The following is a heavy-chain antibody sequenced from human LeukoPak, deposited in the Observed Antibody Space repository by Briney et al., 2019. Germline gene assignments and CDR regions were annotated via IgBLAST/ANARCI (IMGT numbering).Heavy chain of an antibody. Sequence: SETLSLTCTVSGGSISSYYWSWIRQPPGKGLEWIGYIYYSGSTNYNPSLKSRVTISVDTSKNQFSLKLSSVTAADTAVYYCARLTRDGYRLYYFDYWGQGTLVTVS. J-gene: IGHJ4*02. CDR2: IYYSGST. V-gene: IGHV4-59*08. CDR3: ARLTRDGYRLYYFDY. D-gene: IGHD5-24*01. CDR1: GGSISSYY.